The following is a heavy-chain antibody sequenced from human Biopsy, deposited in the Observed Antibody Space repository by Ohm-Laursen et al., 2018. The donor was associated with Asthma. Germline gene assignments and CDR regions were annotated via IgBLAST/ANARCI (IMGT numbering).Heavy chain of an antibody. Sequence: SSLRLSCAASGFSFSDYYMTWMRQAPGKGLEWVAVISYDGSSIYYADSVKGRFTISRDNSKNTLSLQMNSLTAEDTAVYYCAREGVAGTHIEDWGQGTLVTVSS. D-gene: IGHD6-19*01. V-gene: IGHV3-30-3*01. CDR3: AREGVAGTHIED. CDR2: ISYDGSSI. J-gene: IGHJ4*02. CDR1: GFSFSDYY.